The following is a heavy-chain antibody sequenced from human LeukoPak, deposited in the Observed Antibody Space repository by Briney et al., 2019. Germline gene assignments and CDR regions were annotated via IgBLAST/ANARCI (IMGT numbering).Heavy chain of an antibody. J-gene: IGHJ4*02. CDR2: IYYSGST. V-gene: IGHV4-59*12. CDR3: ARVISDGYNYFSDY. CDR1: GGSISSYY. Sequence: SETLSLTCTVSGGSISSYYWSWIRQPPGKGLEWIGYIYYSGSTNYNPSLKSRVTMSVDTSKNQFSLKLSSVTAADTAVYYCARVISDGYNYFSDYWGQGTLVTVSS. D-gene: IGHD5-24*01.